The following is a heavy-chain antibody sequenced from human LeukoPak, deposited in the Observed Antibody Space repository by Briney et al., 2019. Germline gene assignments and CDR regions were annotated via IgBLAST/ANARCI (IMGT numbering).Heavy chain of an antibody. D-gene: IGHD5-18*01. CDR3: AKERDTAMVTIDY. V-gene: IGHV3-30*02. CDR2: IQNDGSNK. CDR1: GFTFSSYG. J-gene: IGHJ4*02. Sequence: GGSLRRSCAASGFTFSSYGMHWVRQAPGKGLEWVSFIQNDGSNKYYADSVKGRFTLSRDNSKNKLNMQMNSLRAEDTAVYYCAKERDTAMVTIDYWGQGTLVTVSS.